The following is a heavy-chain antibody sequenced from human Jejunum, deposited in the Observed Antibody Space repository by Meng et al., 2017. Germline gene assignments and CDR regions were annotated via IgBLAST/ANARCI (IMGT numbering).Heavy chain of an antibody. D-gene: IGHD2-15*01. CDR1: VGSISSSNR. J-gene: IGHJ4*02. V-gene: IGHV4-4*02. Sequence: QLQLQESGPGLVKPSGTLSLTCGVSVGSISSSNRWSWVRQSPGKGLEWIGEMYHGGDTNYNPSLETRVTISTDTSRNEFSLKLRSVTAADTAVYYCARDWGCRDGSCFSGLLEYWGQGILVTVSS. CDR3: ARDWGCRDGSCFSGLLEY. CDR2: MYHGGDT.